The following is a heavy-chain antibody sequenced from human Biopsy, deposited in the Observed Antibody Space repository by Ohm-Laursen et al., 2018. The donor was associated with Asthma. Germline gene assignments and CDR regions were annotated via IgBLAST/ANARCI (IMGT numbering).Heavy chain of an antibody. CDR1: GYNFISFA. CDR3: ARTYYDFLTGQVKDVFGV. CDR2: VNTGNGDT. V-gene: IGHV1-3*04. J-gene: IGHJ3*01. Sequence: SVKVSCKASGYNFISFAIHWVPQAPGQRLEWMGWVNTGNGDTKYSQKFQGRVTITRDTSASTAYMELRSLRSEDTATYYCARTYYDFLTGQVKDVFGVWGQGTMVTVSS. D-gene: IGHD3-9*01.